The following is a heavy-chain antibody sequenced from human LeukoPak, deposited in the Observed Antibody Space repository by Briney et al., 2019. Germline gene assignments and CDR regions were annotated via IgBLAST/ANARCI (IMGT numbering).Heavy chain of an antibody. D-gene: IGHD6-19*01. J-gene: IGHJ6*03. CDR2: ISSSSSYI. V-gene: IGHV3-21*01. CDR1: GFTFSSYS. CDR3: ARDGTQWLVIWAGYYYMDV. Sequence: GGSLRLSCAASGFTFSSYSMNWVRQAPGKGLEWVSSISSSSSYIYYADSVKGRFTISRDNAKNSLYLQMNSLRAEDTAVYYCARDGTQWLVIWAGYYYMDVWGKGTTVTVSS.